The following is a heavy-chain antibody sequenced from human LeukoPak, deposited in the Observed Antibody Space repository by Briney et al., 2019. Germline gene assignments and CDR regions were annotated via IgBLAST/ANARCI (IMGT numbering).Heavy chain of an antibody. D-gene: IGHD1-14*01. CDR2: ISSSSHYT. Sequence: PGGSLRLSCAASGFTFSDRYMGWVRRAPGKGLAWVSYISSSSHYTNYEASVRGRFIISRDNARDSVYLQMNSLRVEDTAIYYCVTETTEGAKDYWGQGTLVTVSS. V-gene: IGHV3-11*05. J-gene: IGHJ4*02. CDR3: VTETTEGAKDY. CDR1: GFTFSDRY.